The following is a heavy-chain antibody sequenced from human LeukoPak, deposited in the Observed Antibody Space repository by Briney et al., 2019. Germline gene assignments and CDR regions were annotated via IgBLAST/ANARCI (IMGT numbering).Heavy chain of an antibody. CDR2: VDPEDGET. CDR3: ATFPYYHDSSGYYGDY. D-gene: IGHD3-22*01. J-gene: IGHJ4*02. Sequence: ASVKISCKVSGYTFTDYYMHWVQQAPGKGLGWMGLVDPEDGETIYAEKFQGRVTITADTSTDTVDMELSSLRSEDTAVYYCATFPYYHDSSGYYGDYWGQGTLVTVSS. CDR1: GYTFTDYY. V-gene: IGHV1-69-2*01.